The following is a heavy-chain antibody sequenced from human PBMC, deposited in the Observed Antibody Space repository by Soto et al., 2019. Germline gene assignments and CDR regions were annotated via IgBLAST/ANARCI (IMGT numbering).Heavy chain of an antibody. CDR3: ARDGGSSGWNGGWFDP. J-gene: IGHJ5*02. V-gene: IGHV3-33*01. Sequence: QVQLVESGGGVVQPGRSLRLSCAASGFTFSSYGMHWVRQAPGKGLEWVAVIWYDGSNKYYADSVKGRFTISRDNSKNRLYRQMNSLRAEDTAVYYCARDGGSSGWNGGWFDPGAREPWSPSPQ. D-gene: IGHD6-19*01. CDR2: IWYDGSNK. CDR1: GFTFSSYG.